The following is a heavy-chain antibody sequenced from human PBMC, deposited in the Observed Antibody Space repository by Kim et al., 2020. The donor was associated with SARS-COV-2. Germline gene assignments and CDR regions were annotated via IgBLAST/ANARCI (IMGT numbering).Heavy chain of an antibody. D-gene: IGHD3-10*01. CDR3: AKGGSI. V-gene: IGHV3-23*01. J-gene: IGHJ3*02. CDR2: GSGGHT. Sequence: GSGGHTYYAESGTGRFTSSRDNTKNTRYLQMNSLRAEDTAVYYCAKGGSIWGQGTMVTVSS.